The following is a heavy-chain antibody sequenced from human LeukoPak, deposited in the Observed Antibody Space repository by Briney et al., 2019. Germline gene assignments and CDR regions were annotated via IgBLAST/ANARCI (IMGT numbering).Heavy chain of an antibody. J-gene: IGHJ6*03. CDR1: GFTLSSSK. CDR2: ISRSGSTI. D-gene: IGHD3/OR15-3a*01. CDR3: ARPTWTNYMDV. V-gene: IGHV3-48*03. Sequence: PGGSLRLSCAASGFTLSSSKMNWVRQAPGKGLEWVSYISRSGSTIFYADSVKDRFTISRDNARNSVSLQMNSLRAEDTAVYFCARPTWTNYMDVWGKGTAVTISS.